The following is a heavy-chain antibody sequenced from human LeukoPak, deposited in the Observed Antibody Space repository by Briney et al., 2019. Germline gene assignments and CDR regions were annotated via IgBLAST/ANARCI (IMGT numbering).Heavy chain of an antibody. Sequence: SETLSLTCTVSGGSISSYYWSWIRQPPGKGLEWIGYIYYSGSTNYNPSLKSQVTISVDTSKNQFSLKLSSVTAADTAVYYCAGGTAMVSTDYWGQGTLVTVSS. CDR1: GGSISSYY. J-gene: IGHJ4*02. CDR3: AGGTAMVSTDY. V-gene: IGHV4-59*01. D-gene: IGHD5-18*01. CDR2: IYYSGST.